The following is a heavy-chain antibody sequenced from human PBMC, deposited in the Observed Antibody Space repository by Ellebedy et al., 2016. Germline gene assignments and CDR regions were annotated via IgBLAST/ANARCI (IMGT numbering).Heavy chain of an antibody. J-gene: IGHJ4*02. CDR1: GFTFGNFF. V-gene: IGHV3-23*01. Sequence: GGSLRLXXVASGFTFGNFFMSWVRQAPGGGLEWISTISGGGDTTVSADSVKGRFTISRDNFRNTLYLQMNSLRAEDTAVYYGHYSGSWGQGTLVTVSS. CDR3: HYSGS. CDR2: ISGGGDTT.